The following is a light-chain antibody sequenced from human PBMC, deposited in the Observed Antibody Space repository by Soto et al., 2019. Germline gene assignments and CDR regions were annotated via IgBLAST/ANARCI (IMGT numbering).Light chain of an antibody. J-gene: IGKJ3*01. Sequence: IVLTQSPATLSLSPGERATLSCRASQSLINFVAWYQHKPGQPPRLLIYDASKRATGIPTRFSGSGSGTEFTLTISSLQSEDFAVYYCQQYNNWPPGGVTFGPGTKVDI. CDR3: QQYNNWPPGGVT. V-gene: IGKV3-11*01. CDR1: QSLINF. CDR2: DAS.